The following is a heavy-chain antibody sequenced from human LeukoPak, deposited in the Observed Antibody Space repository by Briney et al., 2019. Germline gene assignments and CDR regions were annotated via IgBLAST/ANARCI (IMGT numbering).Heavy chain of an antibody. CDR2: IKQDGSEK. Sequence: PGGSLRLSCAASGFTFSNYWMSWVRQAPGKGLEWVANIKQDGSEKNYVDSVKGRLTISRDNAKNSLYLQMNSLRAEDTAVYYCARRRCSSTSCFFDYWGQGTLVTVSS. D-gene: IGHD2-2*01. CDR3: ARRRCSSTSCFFDY. J-gene: IGHJ4*02. V-gene: IGHV3-7*01. CDR1: GFTFSNYW.